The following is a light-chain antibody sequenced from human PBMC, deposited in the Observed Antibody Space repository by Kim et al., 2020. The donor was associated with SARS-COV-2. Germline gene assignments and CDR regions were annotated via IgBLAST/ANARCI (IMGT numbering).Light chain of an antibody. CDR1: QSVSSN. J-gene: IGKJ2*01. CDR2: GAS. V-gene: IGKV3-15*01. Sequence: APGESATLACRASQSVSSNLAWYQQKPGQAPRLRIYGASTKVTGIPARFSGSGSGTEFTLTISSLQSEDFAVYYCQQYNNWPPYTVGQGTKLEI. CDR3: QQYNNWPPYT.